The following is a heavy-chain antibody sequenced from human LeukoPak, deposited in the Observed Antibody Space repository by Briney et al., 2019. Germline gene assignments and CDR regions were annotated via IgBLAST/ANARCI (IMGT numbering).Heavy chain of an antibody. D-gene: IGHD3-16*02. J-gene: IGHJ3*02. CDR2: IYYSGST. V-gene: IGHV4-59*01. CDR1: GGSISSYY. CDR3: ARTTGLYDAFDI. Sequence: PSETLSLTCTVSGGSISSYYWSWIRQPPGKGLEWIGYIYYSGSTNYNPSLKSRVTISVDTSKNQFSLKLSSVTAADTAVYYCARTTGLYDAFDIWGQGTMVTVSP.